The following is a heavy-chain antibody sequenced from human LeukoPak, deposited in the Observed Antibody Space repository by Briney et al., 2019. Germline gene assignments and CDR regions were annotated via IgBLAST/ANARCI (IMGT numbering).Heavy chain of an antibody. CDR2: MNPRDNT. Sequence: ASAKVSCKASGYTSSSPDINWVRQATGRGLEWLGWMNPRDNTGYAQRFQGRVTLTRDRSINTAYMELSSLRSDDTAVYYCARYIQGVGFDIWGQGTMVTVSA. J-gene: IGHJ3*02. D-gene: IGHD5-18*01. CDR3: ARYIQGVGFDI. CDR1: GYTSSSPD. V-gene: IGHV1-8*01.